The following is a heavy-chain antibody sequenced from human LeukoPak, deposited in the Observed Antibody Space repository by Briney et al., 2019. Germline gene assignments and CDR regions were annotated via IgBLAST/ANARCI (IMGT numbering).Heavy chain of an antibody. CDR2: ISYDGSNK. D-gene: IGHD1-26*01. CDR1: GFTFSTYA. V-gene: IGHV3-30*04. CDR3: ARSRRRELLRTYFDY. Sequence: GGSLRLSCAASGFTFSTYAMHWVRQAPGKELEWVAVISYDGSNKYYADSVKGRFTISRDNSKNTLYLQMNSLRAEDTAVYYCARSRRRELLRTYFDYWGQGTLVTVSS. J-gene: IGHJ4*02.